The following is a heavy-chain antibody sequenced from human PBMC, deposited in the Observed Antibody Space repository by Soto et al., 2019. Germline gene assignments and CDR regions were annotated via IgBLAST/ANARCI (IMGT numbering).Heavy chain of an antibody. CDR1: SGSISSSNW. D-gene: IGHD3-16*01. Sequence: SETLSLTCAVSSGSISSSNWWSWVRQPPGKGLGWIGEIYHSGSTNYNPSRKSRVTISVEKSKNQFSLKLSSVTAADTAVYYCARDRKTGGFDYWGQGTLVTVSS. V-gene: IGHV4-4*02. J-gene: IGHJ4*02. CDR3: ARDRKTGGFDY. CDR2: IYHSGST.